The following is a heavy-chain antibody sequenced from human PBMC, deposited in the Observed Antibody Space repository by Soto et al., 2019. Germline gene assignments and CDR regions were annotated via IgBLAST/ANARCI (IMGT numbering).Heavy chain of an antibody. J-gene: IGHJ4*02. CDR1: GGTFSSYA. CDR3: ARGYTPERVATIPYY. V-gene: IGHV1-69*01. Sequence: QVQLVQSGAEVKKPGSSVKVSCKASGGTFSSYAISWLRQAPGQGLEWMGGIIPIFGTANYAQKFQGRVTITADESTSTAYMELSSLRSEDTAVYYCARGYTPERVATIPYYWGPGTLVTVSS. D-gene: IGHD5-12*01. CDR2: IIPIFGTA.